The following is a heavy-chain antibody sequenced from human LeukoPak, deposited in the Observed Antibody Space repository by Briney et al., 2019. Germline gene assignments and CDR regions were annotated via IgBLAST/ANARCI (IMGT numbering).Heavy chain of an antibody. V-gene: IGHV1-18*01. J-gene: IGHJ3*02. CDR2: ISAYNGNT. D-gene: IGHD3-9*01. CDR3: ARDHYDVLTGYAYNAFDI. Sequence: ASVKVSCKASGYTFTSYGISWVRQAPGQGLEWMGWISAYNGNTNYAQKLQGRVTMTTDTSTSTAYMELRSLRSDDTAVYYCARDHYDVLTGYAYNAFDIWGQGTMVAVSS. CDR1: GYTFTSYG.